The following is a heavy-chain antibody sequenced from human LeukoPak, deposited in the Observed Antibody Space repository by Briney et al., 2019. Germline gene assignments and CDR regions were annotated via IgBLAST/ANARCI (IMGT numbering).Heavy chain of an antibody. CDR1: GYTFTGYY. V-gene: IGHV1-2*02. CDR2: VNPNSGGI. D-gene: IGHD3-3*01. CDR3: ARLANTVFGVMPYFFDF. J-gene: IGHJ4*02. Sequence: ASVTVSCKASGYTFTGYYIHWVRQAPGQGLEWMGWVNPNSGGIQSAQKFQGRVTMTRDTSITTAYMELSRLTSDDTAVYYCARLANTVFGVMPYFFDFWGQGTLVTVSS.